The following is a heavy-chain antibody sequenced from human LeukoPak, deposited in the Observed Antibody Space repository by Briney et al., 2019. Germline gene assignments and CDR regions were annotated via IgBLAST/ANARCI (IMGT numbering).Heavy chain of an antibody. V-gene: IGHV3-48*01. CDR3: AREAGLVGAPFAFDI. CDR1: GFTFSSYS. J-gene: IGHJ3*02. Sequence: GGSLRLSCAASGFTFSSYSMNWVRQAPGKGLEWVSYISSSSSTIYYADSVKGRFTISRDNSKNTLYLQMNSLRAEDTAVYYCAREAGLVGAPFAFDIWGQGTMVTVSS. CDR2: ISSSSSTI. D-gene: IGHD1-26*01.